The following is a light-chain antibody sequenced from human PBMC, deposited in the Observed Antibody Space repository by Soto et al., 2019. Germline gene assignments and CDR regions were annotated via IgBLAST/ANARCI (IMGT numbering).Light chain of an antibody. V-gene: IGKV1-39*01. Sequence: DIQMTQSPVSLSASVGDRVTITCRASQTISRNLNWYQQKPGKVPKLLIFAASSLQSGVPLRFSGSGSGTDFTLTISSLQPEDFATYYCQQSYDTPLTFGGGTKVEIK. J-gene: IGKJ4*01. CDR1: QTISRN. CDR2: AAS. CDR3: QQSYDTPLT.